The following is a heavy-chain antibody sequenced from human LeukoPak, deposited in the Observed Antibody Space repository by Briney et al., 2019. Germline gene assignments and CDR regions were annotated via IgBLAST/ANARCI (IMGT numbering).Heavy chain of an antibody. J-gene: IGHJ6*02. Sequence: GASVKVSCKASGYTFSNYYMHWVRQAPGQGLEWMGILNPSGGTTTYAQKFQGRVTMTRDTSTSTVYMELSSLRSEDTAVYYCARGGTYYYDSSGYYFGSGRNYYYYGMDVWGQGTTVTVSS. CDR1: GYTFSNYY. D-gene: IGHD3-22*01. CDR2: LNPSGGTT. CDR3: ARGGTYYYDSSGYYFGSGRNYYYYGMDV. V-gene: IGHV1-46*01.